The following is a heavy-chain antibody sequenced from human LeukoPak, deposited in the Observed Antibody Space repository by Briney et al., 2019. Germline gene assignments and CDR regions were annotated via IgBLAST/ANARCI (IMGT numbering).Heavy chain of an antibody. D-gene: IGHD6-19*01. V-gene: IGHV3-53*01. CDR1: GFTVSNSY. CDR2: IYSDGGT. J-gene: IGHJ4*02. Sequence: GGSLRLSCVASGFTVSNSYMSWVRQAPGKGLEWVSVIYSDGGTFYSESVKGRFTISRDYSKMTPDLQMNSLRADDTAVYYCARDSNGPAFWGQGTLVTVSS. CDR3: ARDSNGPAF.